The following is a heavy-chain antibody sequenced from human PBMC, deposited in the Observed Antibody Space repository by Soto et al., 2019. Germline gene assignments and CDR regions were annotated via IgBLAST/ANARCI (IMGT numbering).Heavy chain of an antibody. CDR2: IKQDGSEK. CDR3: ARDPTYYDYIWGSYRYSYFDY. V-gene: IGHV3-7*01. Sequence: EVQLVESGGGLVQPGGSLRLSCAASGFTFSSYWMSWVRQAPGKGLEWVANIKQDGSEKYYVGSVKGRFTISRDNAKNSLYLQMNSLRAEDTAVYYCARDPTYYDYIWGSYRYSYFDYWGQGTLVTVSS. J-gene: IGHJ4*02. CDR1: GFTFSSYW. D-gene: IGHD3-16*02.